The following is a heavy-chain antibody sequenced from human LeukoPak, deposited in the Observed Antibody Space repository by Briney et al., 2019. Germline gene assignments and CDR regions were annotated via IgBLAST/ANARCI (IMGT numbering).Heavy chain of an antibody. Sequence: ASVKVSCKASGYTFTGYYMHWVRQAPGQGGEWMGRINPNSGGTNYAQKSQGRVTMTRDTSISTAYMERSRLRSDDTAVYYCAMYYYDSSGYGAFDIWGQGTMVTVSS. CDR3: AMYYYDSSGYGAFDI. CDR2: INPNSGGT. D-gene: IGHD3-22*01. V-gene: IGHV1-2*06. J-gene: IGHJ3*02. CDR1: GYTFTGYY.